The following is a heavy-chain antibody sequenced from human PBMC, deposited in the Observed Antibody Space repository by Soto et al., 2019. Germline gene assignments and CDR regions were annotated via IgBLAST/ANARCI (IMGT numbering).Heavy chain of an antibody. CDR2: IIPMYGPA. D-gene: IGHD3-10*01. J-gene: IGHJ5*02. V-gene: IGHV1-69*01. Sequence: QVPLVQSGAEVKKPGSSVTVSCKASGGTFSSYAIHWVRQAPGQGLEWMGGIIPMYGPAKYAQRFQGRVTITTDESTTTVYMELTSLTSHDTAVYSCARVTSMVRGVIYNWFAPWCHGNVLTVSS. CDR3: ARVTSMVRGVIYNWFAP. CDR1: GGTFSSYA.